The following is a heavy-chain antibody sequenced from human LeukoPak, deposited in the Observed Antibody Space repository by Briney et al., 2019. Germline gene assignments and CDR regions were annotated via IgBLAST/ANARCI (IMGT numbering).Heavy chain of an antibody. CDR2: ISAYNGNT. V-gene: IGHV1-18*01. CDR1: GGTFSSYA. Sequence: ASVKVSCKASGGTFSSYAISWVRQAPGQGLEWMGWISAYNGNTNYTQKLQGRVTMTTDTSTSTAYMELRSLRSDDTAVYYCAREQNYDILTGYSRAFDYWGQGTLVTVSS. CDR3: AREQNYDILTGYSRAFDY. D-gene: IGHD3-9*01. J-gene: IGHJ4*02.